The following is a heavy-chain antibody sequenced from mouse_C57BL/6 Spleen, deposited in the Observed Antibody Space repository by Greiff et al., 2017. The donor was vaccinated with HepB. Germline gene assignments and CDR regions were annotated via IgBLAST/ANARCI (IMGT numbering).Heavy chain of an antibody. CDR3: SRKKNSNSYAMDY. D-gene: IGHD2-5*01. CDR2: IYPGDGDT. J-gene: IGHJ4*01. CDR1: GYAFSSYW. Sequence: VQLQQSGAELVKPGASVKISCKASGYAFSSYWMNWVKQRPGKGLEWIGQIYPGDGDTNYNGKFKGKATLTADKSSSTAYMQLSILTSEDSAVYFCSRKKNSNSYAMDYWGQGTSVTVSS. V-gene: IGHV1-80*01.